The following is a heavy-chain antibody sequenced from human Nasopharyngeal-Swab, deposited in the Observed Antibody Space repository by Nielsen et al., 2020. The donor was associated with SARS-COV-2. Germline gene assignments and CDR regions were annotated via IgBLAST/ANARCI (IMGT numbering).Heavy chain of an antibody. D-gene: IGHD2-15*01. Sequence: ASVKVSCKASGYTFTGYDMHWVRQAPVQGLEWTGRINPKSGGTNYAQKFQGRVTMTRDTSISTAYMVLSRLRSDDPAVYYCAIYCSGGSCYSGYYYGMDVWGQGTTVTVSS. CDR3: AIYCSGGSCYSGYYYGMDV. V-gene: IGHV1-2*06. CDR1: GYTFTGYD. J-gene: IGHJ6*02. CDR2: INPKSGGT.